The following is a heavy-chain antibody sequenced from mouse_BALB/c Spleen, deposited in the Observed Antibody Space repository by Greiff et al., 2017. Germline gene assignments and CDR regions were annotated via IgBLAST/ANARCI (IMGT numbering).Heavy chain of an antibody. V-gene: IGHV7-3*02. CDR3: ARDNRDDVAWFAY. Sequence: EVQLVESGGGLVQPGGSLRLSCATSGFTFTDYYMSWVRQPPGKALEWLGFIRNKANGYTTEYSASVKGRFTISRDNSQSTLYLQMNTLRAEDSATYYCARDNRDDVAWFAYWGQGTLVTVSA. CDR2: IRNKANGYTT. CDR1: GFTFTDYY. J-gene: IGHJ3*01. D-gene: IGHD2-14*01.